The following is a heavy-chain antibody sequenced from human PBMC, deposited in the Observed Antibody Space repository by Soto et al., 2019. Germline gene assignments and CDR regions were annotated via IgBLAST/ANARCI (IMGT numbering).Heavy chain of an antibody. CDR3: ARDRYCSGGSCYQRRKYNWFDP. D-gene: IGHD2-15*01. CDR1: GGTFSSYA. CDR2: IIPIFGTA. V-gene: IGHV1-69*01. Sequence: QVQLVQSGAEVKKPGSSVKVSCKASGGTFSSYAISWVRQAPGQGLEWMGGIIPIFGTANYAQKFQGRVTITADESTSTAYMGLSSLRSEDTAVYYCARDRYCSGGSCYQRRKYNWFDPWGQGTLVTVSS. J-gene: IGHJ5*02.